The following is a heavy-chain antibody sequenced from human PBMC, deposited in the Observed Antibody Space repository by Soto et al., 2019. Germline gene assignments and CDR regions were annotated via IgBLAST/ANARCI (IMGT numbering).Heavy chain of an antibody. D-gene: IGHD3-10*01. CDR2: INHSGST. CDR1: GGSFRGYY. CDR3: ARARTLWGVTSNWFDP. Sequence: SETLSLTCAVYGGSFRGYYWSWIRQPPGKGLEWIGEINHSGSTNYNPSLKSRVTISVDTSKNQFSLKLSSVTAADTAVYYCARARTLWGVTSNWFDPWGQGTRVTVSS. V-gene: IGHV4-34*01. J-gene: IGHJ5*02.